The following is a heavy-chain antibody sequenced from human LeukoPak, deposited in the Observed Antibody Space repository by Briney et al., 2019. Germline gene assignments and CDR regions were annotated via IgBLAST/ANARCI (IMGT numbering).Heavy chain of an antibody. V-gene: IGHV1-2*02. CDR3: APTAEAYTSWWKV. CDR1: VYKLTDDY. D-gene: IGHD3-16*01. CDR2: INPDSGFT. Sequence: ASVKVSCKASVYKLTDDYMHWVRQAPGQGLEFMGWINPDSGFTNYAQKFKGRVTMTRDTSISTAYLEVRSLTSDDTAVYYCAPTAEAYTSWWKVWGQGTLVTVSS. J-gene: IGHJ4*02.